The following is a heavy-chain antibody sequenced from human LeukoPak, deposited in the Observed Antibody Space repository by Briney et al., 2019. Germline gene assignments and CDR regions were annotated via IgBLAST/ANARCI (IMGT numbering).Heavy chain of an antibody. D-gene: IGHD6-19*01. V-gene: IGHV4-4*07. CDR2: IHISGGT. CDR1: GRLIRCYF. Sequence: SEPLSHTYTVCGRLIRCYFRRWIQQPAARGLEWIGLIHISGGTNYNPSLKSRVTMSVDTSKNQFSLKLSSVTAADTAVYYCARPGGRLARSPFDYWGQGTLVTVSS. J-gene: IGHJ4*02. CDR3: ARPGGRLARSPFDY.